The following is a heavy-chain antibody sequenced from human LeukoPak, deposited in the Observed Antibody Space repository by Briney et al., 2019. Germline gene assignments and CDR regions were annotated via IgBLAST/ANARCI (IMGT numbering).Heavy chain of an antibody. Sequence: SETLSLTCTVSGGSIRSSSYYWGWIRQPPGKGLEWIGSIYYSGSTYSNPSLKSRVTISVATSRNQFSLKVTSVTAADAAVYYCVRVRAAAVPYYFDYWGQGTLVTVSS. V-gene: IGHV4-39*07. CDR2: IYYSGST. CDR3: VRVRAAAVPYYFDY. CDR1: GGSIRSSSYY. D-gene: IGHD6-13*01. J-gene: IGHJ4*02.